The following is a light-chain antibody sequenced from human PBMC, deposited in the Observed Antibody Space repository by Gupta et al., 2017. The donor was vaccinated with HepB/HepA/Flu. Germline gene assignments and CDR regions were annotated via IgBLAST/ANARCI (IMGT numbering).Light chain of an antibody. V-gene: IGLV1-36*01. J-gene: IGLJ3*02. CDR1: WSNIGDNT. Sequence: QSVVTQPPSVSEAPRQRVTISCSGSWSNIGDNTVNWYQQLPGKAPKLLIYYDDLLSSGVSDRFSGSKSGTSASLTISGRQSEDEADYYCAAWDDSLNGLVFGGGTKLTVL. CDR2: YDD. CDR3: AAWDDSLNGLV.